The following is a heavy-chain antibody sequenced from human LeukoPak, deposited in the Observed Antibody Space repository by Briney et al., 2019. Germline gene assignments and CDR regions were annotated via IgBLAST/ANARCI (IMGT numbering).Heavy chain of an antibody. J-gene: IGHJ5*02. CDR2: ISGSGGST. CDR1: GFTFSSYA. D-gene: IGHD3-10*01. CDR3: AKGLHMVRASNWFDP. Sequence: GGSLRLSCAASGFTFSSYAMSWVRQAPGKGLEWVSAISGSGGSTYYADSVKGRLTISRDNSKNTLYLQMNSLRAEDTAVYYCAKGLHMVRASNWFDPWGQGTLVTVSS. V-gene: IGHV3-23*01.